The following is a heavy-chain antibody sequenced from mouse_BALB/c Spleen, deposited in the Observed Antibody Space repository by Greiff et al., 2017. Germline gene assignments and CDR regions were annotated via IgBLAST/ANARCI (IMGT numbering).Heavy chain of an antibody. J-gene: IGHJ4*01. CDR1: GFTFSDFY. Sequence: EVQRVESGGGLVQPGGSLRLSCATSGFTFSDFYMEWVRQPPGKRLEWIAASRNKANDYTTEYSASVKGRFIVSRDTSQSILYLQMNALRAEDTAIYYCARDARYGNYGAMDYWGQGTSVTVSS. D-gene: IGHD2-10*02. V-gene: IGHV7-1*02. CDR2: SRNKANDYTT. CDR3: ARDARYGNYGAMDY.